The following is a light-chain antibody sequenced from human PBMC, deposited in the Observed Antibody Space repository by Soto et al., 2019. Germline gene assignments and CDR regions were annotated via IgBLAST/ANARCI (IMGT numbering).Light chain of an antibody. CDR1: SSNIGNNY. CDR3: GTWDSSPSAGV. J-gene: IGLJ3*02. V-gene: IGLV1-51*01. Sequence: QSVLTQPPSVSAAPGQMVTISCSGSSSNIGNNYVSWYQQLPGTAPKLLIYDNNKRPSGIPDRFSGSKSGTSATLGITGLQTGDEADYYCGTWDSSPSAGVFGGGTKLTVL. CDR2: DNN.